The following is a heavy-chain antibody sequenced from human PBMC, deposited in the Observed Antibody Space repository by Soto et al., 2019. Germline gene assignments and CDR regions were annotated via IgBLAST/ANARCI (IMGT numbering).Heavy chain of an antibody. J-gene: IGHJ4*02. D-gene: IGHD3-10*01. CDR1: GGSINSYW. CDR3: ARDIGSFAYGEGY. Sequence: SKTLSLTCSVSGGSINSYWWSWIRQPAGKGLEWIGRVYSSGTTDYNPSLNSRATMSVETSKNQFSLKLSSVTAADTAVYYCARDIGSFAYGEGYWGQGIQVTVSS. CDR2: VYSSGTT. V-gene: IGHV4-4*07.